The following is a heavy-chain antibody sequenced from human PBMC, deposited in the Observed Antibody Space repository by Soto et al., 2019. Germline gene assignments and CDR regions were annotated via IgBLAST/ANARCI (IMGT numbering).Heavy chain of an antibody. J-gene: IGHJ6*02. V-gene: IGHV4-34*01. CDR2: INHSGST. CDR3: ARVKIFGVVTTGMDV. Sequence: SENLSLTCAVYGGSFSGYYWSWIRQPPGKGLEWIGEINHSGSTNYNPSLKSRVTISVDTSKNQFSLKLSSVTAADTAVYYCARVKIFGVVTTGMDVWGPGITVTVS. D-gene: IGHD3-3*01. CDR1: GGSFSGYY.